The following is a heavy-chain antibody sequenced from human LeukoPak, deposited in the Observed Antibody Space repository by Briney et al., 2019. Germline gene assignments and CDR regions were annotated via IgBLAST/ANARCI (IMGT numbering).Heavy chain of an antibody. D-gene: IGHD5-18*01. J-gene: IGHJ4*02. V-gene: IGHV4-34*01. CDR2: INHSGST. CDR1: GGSFSRTY. Sequence: PSETLSLTCVVYGGSFSRTYWSWIRQPPGKGLEWIGEINHSGSTNYNPSLKSRVTILVDTSKNQFSMKLSSVTAADTAVYYCASSSDTAMGDWGQGTLVTVSS. CDR3: ASSSDTAMGD.